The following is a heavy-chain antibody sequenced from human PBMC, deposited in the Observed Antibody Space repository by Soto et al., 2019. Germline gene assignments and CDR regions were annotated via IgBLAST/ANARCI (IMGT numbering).Heavy chain of an antibody. D-gene: IGHD3-3*01. Sequence: QITLKESGPTLVKPTQTLTLTCTFSGLSLSTSGVAVGWIRQPPGKTLEWLALIYWDDNNRYSPSLKNRLTVTKDTSKNQVVLTMTNMDPVDTGTYYCAHSAPSDDFWSGSPFHWGQGSQVTVSS. V-gene: IGHV2-5*02. J-gene: IGHJ4*02. CDR1: GLSLSTSGVA. CDR3: AHSAPSDDFWSGSPFH. CDR2: IYWDDNN.